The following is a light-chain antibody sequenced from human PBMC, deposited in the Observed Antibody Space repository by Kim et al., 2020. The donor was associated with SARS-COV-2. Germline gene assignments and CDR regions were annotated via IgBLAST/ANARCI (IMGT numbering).Light chain of an antibody. CDR2: ASS. J-gene: IGKJ4*01. CDR1: QGVNIY. V-gene: IGKV1-8*01. CDR3: QQYYTYPLT. Sequence: AIRMTQSPFTLSASTGDRVTITCRATQGVNIYLAWYQQKPGKAPKLLISASSTLQSGVPSRFTGSGAGTDFTLTINSLQSEDFATYYCQQYYTYPLTFGGGTKVDIK.